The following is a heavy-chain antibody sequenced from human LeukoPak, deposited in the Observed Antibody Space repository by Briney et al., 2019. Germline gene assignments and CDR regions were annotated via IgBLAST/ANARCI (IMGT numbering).Heavy chain of an antibody. CDR1: GGTFSRHT. CDR3: ARDSSEFRSLIFH. Sequence: GASVNVSCTASGGTFSRHTISWVRQSPGRGLEWMGGITPMFGTANYAQKFQGRVAITADESTSTAYMELSSLRSEDTAVYYCARDSSEFRSLIFHWGQGTLVTVSS. CDR2: ITPMFGTA. V-gene: IGHV1-69*13. D-gene: IGHD3-3*02. J-gene: IGHJ1*01.